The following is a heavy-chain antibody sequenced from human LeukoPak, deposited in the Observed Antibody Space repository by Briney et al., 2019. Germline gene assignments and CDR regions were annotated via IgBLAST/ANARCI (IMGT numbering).Heavy chain of an antibody. CDR2: ITKTGHDT. D-gene: IGHD3-10*01. CDR3: AREAPIMVRGWFDP. CDR1: GFTFNGYI. J-gene: IGHJ5*02. Sequence: GGSLRLSRAASGFTFNGYIMNWVRQAPGKGLEWVSSITKTGHDTYHADSVRGRFTISRDNAKNSLYLQMNSLRAEDSAVYYCAREAPIMVRGWFDPWGQGTLVTVSS. V-gene: IGHV3-21*01.